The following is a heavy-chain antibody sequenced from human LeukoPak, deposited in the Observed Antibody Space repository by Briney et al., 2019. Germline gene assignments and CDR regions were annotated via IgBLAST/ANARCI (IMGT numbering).Heavy chain of an antibody. D-gene: IGHD2-2*01. CDR1: GGTFSSYA. Sequence: PSVKVSCEASGGTFSSYAISWVRQAPGQGLEWMGGVIPIFGTANYAQKFQGRVTITADESTSTAYIELSSLRSEDTAVYYCARTDTGYCSSTSCSNYYYYGMDVWGKGTTVTVSS. CDR2: VIPIFGTA. CDR3: ARTDTGYCSSTSCSNYYYYGMDV. J-gene: IGHJ6*04. V-gene: IGHV1-69*13.